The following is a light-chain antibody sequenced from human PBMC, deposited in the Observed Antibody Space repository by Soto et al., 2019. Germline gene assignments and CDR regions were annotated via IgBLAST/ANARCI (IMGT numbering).Light chain of an antibody. Sequence: EIVLTQSPGTLSLSPGERATLSCRASQSVSSSYLAWYQQKPRQAPRLLIYDASKATGIPDRFSGSGSATDFTLTITRLEPQDFAVYYCQHYGTSALFGPGTKVDI. CDR2: DAS. J-gene: IGKJ3*01. CDR1: QSVSSSY. V-gene: IGKV3-20*01. CDR3: QHYGTSAL.